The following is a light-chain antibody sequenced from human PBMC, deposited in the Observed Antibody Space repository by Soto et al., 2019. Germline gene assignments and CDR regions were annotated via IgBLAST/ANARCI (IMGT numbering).Light chain of an antibody. CDR2: GAS. Sequence: EIVMTQSPATLSVSPGERATLSCRASQSVSSNLAWYQQKPGQAPRLLIYGASTRATGIPARFSCSGSGTEFTLNISSLQSEDFAVYYCQHYNSWPRTFGQATKVEIK. V-gene: IGKV3-15*01. CDR1: QSVSSN. CDR3: QHYNSWPRT. J-gene: IGKJ1*01.